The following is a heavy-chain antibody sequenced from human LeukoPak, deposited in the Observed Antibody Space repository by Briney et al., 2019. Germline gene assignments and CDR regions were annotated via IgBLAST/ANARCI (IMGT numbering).Heavy chain of an antibody. CDR2: INPSGGST. V-gene: IGHV1-46*01. J-gene: IGHJ3*02. CDR1: GYTFTGYY. Sequence: ASVKVSCKASGYTFTGYYMHWVRQAPGQGLEWMGIINPSGGSTSYAQKFQGRVTMTRDTSTSTVYMELSSLRSEDTAVYYCAREPRSGTVAFDTWGQGTMVTVSS. D-gene: IGHD3-10*01. CDR3: AREPRSGTVAFDT.